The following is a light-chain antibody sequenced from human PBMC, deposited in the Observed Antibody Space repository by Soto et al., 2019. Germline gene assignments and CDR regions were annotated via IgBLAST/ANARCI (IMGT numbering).Light chain of an antibody. V-gene: IGLV2-8*01. Sequence: QSALTQPPSASGSPGQSVTISCTGTSSDIGGYNFVSWYQQHPGKAPKLIIYEVNKRPSGVPDRFSGSKSGNTASLTVSGLQADDEGDYYCSSYAGTNNLGEFGGGTQLTVL. CDR1: SSDIGGYNF. CDR3: SSYAGTNNLGE. J-gene: IGLJ3*02. CDR2: EVN.